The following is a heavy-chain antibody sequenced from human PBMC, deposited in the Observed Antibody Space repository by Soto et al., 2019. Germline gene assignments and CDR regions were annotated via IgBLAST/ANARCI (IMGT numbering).Heavy chain of an antibody. CDR1: GYTFTSYA. V-gene: IGHV1-3*01. J-gene: IGHJ4*02. Sequence: ASVKVSCKASGYTFTSYAMHWVRQAPGQRLEWMGWINAGNGNTKYSQKFQGRVTITRDTSASTAYMELSSLRSEDTAVYYCARSLKVIPRYLVYWGQGTLVPVS. CDR3: ARSLKVIPRYLVY. CDR2: INAGNGNT. D-gene: IGHD3-10*01.